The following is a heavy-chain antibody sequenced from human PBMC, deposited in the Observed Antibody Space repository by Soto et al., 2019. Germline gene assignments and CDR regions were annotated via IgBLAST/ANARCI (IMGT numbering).Heavy chain of an antibody. Sequence: QVQLVESGGGVVQPGRSLRLSCAASGFTFSSYGMHWVRQAPGKGLEWVAGIWYDGSNKYYADSVKGRFTISRDNSKNTLYLQMNSLRAEDTAVYYCARSSIAARPGAGYFDYWGQGTLVTVSS. V-gene: IGHV3-33*01. CDR1: GFTFSSYG. D-gene: IGHD6-6*01. CDR3: ARSSIAARPGAGYFDY. J-gene: IGHJ4*02. CDR2: IWYDGSNK.